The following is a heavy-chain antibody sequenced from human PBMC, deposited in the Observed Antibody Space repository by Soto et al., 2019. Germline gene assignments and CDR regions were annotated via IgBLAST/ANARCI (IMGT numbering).Heavy chain of an antibody. D-gene: IGHD6-13*01. CDR2: IGSSGSTI. J-gene: IGHJ6*02. CDR3: ARRQISPPTRGAASARGGMDV. V-gene: IGHV3-11*04. Sequence: PGGSVRHSGAASEFTSSDYYMSWIRQAPGKGLEWVSYIGSSGSTIYYANSVEGRFTISRDNSKNALYLQMSSLTAEDTAVYYCARRQISPPTRGAASARGGMDVWGQGTTVTVSS. CDR1: EFTSSDYY.